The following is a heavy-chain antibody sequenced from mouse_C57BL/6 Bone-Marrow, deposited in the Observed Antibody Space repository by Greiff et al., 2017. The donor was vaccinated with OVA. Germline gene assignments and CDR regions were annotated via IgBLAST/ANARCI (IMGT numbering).Heavy chain of an antibody. V-gene: IGHV1-64*01. J-gene: IGHJ4*01. D-gene: IGHD2-3*01. CDR2: IHPNSGST. Sequence: VQLQQPGAELVKPGASVKLSCKASGYTFTSYWMHWVKQRPGQGLEWIGMIHPNSGSTNYNEKFKSKATLTVDKSSSTAYMQLSSLTSEDSAVYYCARDGYYLAMDYWGQGTSVTVSS. CDR3: ARDGYYLAMDY. CDR1: GYTFTSYW.